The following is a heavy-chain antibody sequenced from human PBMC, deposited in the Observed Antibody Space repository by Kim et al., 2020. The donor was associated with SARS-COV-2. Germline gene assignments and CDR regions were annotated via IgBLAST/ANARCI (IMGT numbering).Heavy chain of an antibody. CDR3: VRGSNDWYGMDV. Sequence: YANNVKVRCTCSRDNAKNPLFLEMSSLRAEDTGVYYCVRGSNDWYGMDVWGQGTTVTVSS. J-gene: IGHJ6*02. V-gene: IGHV3-74*01. D-gene: IGHD3-9*01.